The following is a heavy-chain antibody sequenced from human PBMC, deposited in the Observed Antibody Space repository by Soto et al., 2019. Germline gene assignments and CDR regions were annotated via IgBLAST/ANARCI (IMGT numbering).Heavy chain of an antibody. CDR2: IGDCGDT. V-gene: IGHV3-13*01. CDR1: GLILISYD. J-gene: IGHJ6*02. D-gene: IGHD3-10*01. Sequence: GSLRLSFAVSGLILISYDMHWVRQPTGRGLEWVASIGDCGDTHYSVSVKGRFTISIENAKNSLYLQVNSLRVGDTAVYYCARGHRRDGAYYYYYGMDVWGQGTTVTVSS. CDR3: ARGHRRDGAYYYYYGMDV.